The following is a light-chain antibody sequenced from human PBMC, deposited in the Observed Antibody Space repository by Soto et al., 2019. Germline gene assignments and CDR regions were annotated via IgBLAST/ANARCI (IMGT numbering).Light chain of an antibody. Sequence: QSVLTQPPSASGSHGQSVTISCTGTSSDVGGCKFVSWYQQYPGKAPQLIIYEVNKRPSGVPDRFSGSKSGNTASLTVSGLQAEDDADYYCSSCAGSNNPYVFGTGTKVTVL. J-gene: IGLJ1*01. CDR3: SSCAGSNNPYV. CDR2: EVN. V-gene: IGLV2-8*01. CDR1: SSDVGGCKF.